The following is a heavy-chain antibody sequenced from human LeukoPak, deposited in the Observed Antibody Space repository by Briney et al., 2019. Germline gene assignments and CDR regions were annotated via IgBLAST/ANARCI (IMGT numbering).Heavy chain of an antibody. Sequence: SETLSLTCAVYGGSFSGYYWSLIRQPPGKGLEWIGEINHSGSTNYNPSLKSRVTISVNTSKNQFSLKLSSMTAADTAVYYCAKSNGYGLIDIWGQGTMVTVSS. D-gene: IGHD3-22*01. CDR1: GGSFSGYY. J-gene: IGHJ3*02. CDR3: AKSNGYGLIDI. CDR2: INHSGST. V-gene: IGHV4-34*01.